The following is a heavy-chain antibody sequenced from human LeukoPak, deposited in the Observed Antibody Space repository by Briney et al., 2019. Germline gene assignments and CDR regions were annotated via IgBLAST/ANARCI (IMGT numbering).Heavy chain of an antibody. CDR2: ISYDGSNK. CDR1: GFTFSSYG. CDR3: ARSHYYYYYYMDV. V-gene: IGHV3-30*03. J-gene: IGHJ6*03. Sequence: PGGSLRLSCAASGFTFSSYGMHWVRQAPGKGLEWVAVISYDGSNKYYADSVKGRFTISRDNSKNTLYLQMNSLRAEDTAVYYCARSHYYYYYYMDVWGKGTTVTISS. D-gene: IGHD3-10*01.